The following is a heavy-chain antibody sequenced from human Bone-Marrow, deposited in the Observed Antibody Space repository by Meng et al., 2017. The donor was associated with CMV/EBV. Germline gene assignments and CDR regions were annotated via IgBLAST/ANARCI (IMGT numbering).Heavy chain of an antibody. V-gene: IGHV3-30*02. CDR1: GFTFSSYG. Sequence: GGSLRLSCAASGFTFSSYGMHWVRQAPGKGLEWVAFIRYDGSNKYYADSVKGRFTISRDNSKNTLYLQMNSLRAEDTAVYYCAKDSSGRGIITMIVVVKYGMDVWAQGTTVTFSS. J-gene: IGHJ6*02. D-gene: IGHD3-22*01. CDR2: IRYDGSNK. CDR3: AKDSSGRGIITMIVVVKYGMDV.